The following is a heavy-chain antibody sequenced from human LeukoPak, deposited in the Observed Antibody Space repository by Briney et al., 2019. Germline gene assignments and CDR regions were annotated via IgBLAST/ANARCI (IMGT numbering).Heavy chain of an antibody. D-gene: IGHD2-2*01. CDR3: ARDFTSIVVVPAATDYYYYGMDV. CDR1: GGTFSSYA. V-gene: IGHV1-69*13. CDR2: IIPIFGTA. Sequence: ASVKVSCKASGGTFSSYAISWVRQAPGQGLEWMGGIIPIFGTANYAQKFQGRVTITADESTSTAYMELSSLRSEDTAVYYCARDFTSIVVVPAATDYYYYGMDVWGQGTTVTVSS. J-gene: IGHJ6*02.